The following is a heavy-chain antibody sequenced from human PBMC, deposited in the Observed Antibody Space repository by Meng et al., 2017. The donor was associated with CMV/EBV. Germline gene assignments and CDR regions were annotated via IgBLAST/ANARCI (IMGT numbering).Heavy chain of an antibody. V-gene: IGHV3-30*04. D-gene: IGHD6-19*01. J-gene: IGHJ4*02. CDR1: GFTFSSYA. Sequence: GESLKIPCAASGFTFSSYAMHWVRQAPGKGLEWVAVISYDGSNKYYADSVKGRFTISRDNSKNTLYLQMNSLRAEDTAVYYCARAEAGIAVAGTQDYWGQGTLVTVSS. CDR3: ARAEAGIAVAGTQDY. CDR2: ISYDGSNK.